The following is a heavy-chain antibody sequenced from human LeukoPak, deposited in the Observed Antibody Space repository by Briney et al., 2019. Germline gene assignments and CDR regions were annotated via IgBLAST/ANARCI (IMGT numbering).Heavy chain of an antibody. CDR1: GFIFSSRY. J-gene: IGHJ4*02. V-gene: IGHV3-53*01. CDR2: IYITGNT. D-gene: IGHD3-10*02. CDR3: ASGRNYFPIEY. Sequence: GGSLRLSCAASGFIFSSRYMTWVRQTPGKGLEYISVIYITGNTFYADSVKGRFSLSRDNSVGTVFPHLSGLRAEDTGVYYCASGRNYFPIEYWGQGTPVTVAS.